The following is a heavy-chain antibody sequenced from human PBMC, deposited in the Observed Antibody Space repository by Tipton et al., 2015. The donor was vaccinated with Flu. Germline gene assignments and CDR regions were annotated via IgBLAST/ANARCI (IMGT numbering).Heavy chain of an antibody. CDR3: ARDLGGQSSGWKGPFDY. V-gene: IGHV4-4*07. J-gene: IGHJ4*02. CDR1: GGSISSYY. CDR2: IYTSGST. D-gene: IGHD6-19*01. Sequence: TLSLTCTVSGGSISSYYWSWIRQPAGKGLEWIGRIYTSGSTYYNPSLKSRVTISVDTSKNQFSLKLSSVTAADTAVYYCARDLGGQSSGWKGPFDYWGQGTLVTVSS.